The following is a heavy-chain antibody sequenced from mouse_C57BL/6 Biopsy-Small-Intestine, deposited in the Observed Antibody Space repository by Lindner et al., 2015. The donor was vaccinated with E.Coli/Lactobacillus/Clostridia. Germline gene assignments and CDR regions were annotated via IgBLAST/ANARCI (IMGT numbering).Heavy chain of an antibody. CDR3: ARLEDDY. CDR2: IILEMVTP. Sequence: VQLQESGAALEKPGASLKISCKASGYAFSSFWMNWVKQRPGKGLEWIGQIILEMVTPITMRNLRAKATLTADKSSSTAYMQLSSLTSEDSAVYFCARLEDDYWGQGTTLTVSS. J-gene: IGHJ2*01. CDR1: GYAFSSFW. V-gene: IGHV1-80*01.